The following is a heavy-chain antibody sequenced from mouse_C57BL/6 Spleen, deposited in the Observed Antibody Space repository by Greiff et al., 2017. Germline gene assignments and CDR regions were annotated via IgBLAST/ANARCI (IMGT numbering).Heavy chain of an antibody. CDR1: GYTFTGYW. CDR3: ARVRLGREKAGFAY. Sequence: QVQLQQSGAELMKPGASVKLSCKATGYTFTGYWIEWVKQRPGHGLEWIGEILPGSGSTNYNEKFKGKATFTADTSSNTAYMQLSSLTTEDSASYYCARVRLGREKAGFAYWGQGTLVTVSA. D-gene: IGHD4-1*01. J-gene: IGHJ3*01. CDR2: ILPGSGST. V-gene: IGHV1-9*01.